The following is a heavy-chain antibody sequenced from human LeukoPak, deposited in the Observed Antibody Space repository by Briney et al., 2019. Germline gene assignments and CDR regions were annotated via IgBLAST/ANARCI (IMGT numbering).Heavy chain of an antibody. CDR3: ARESSGYPYDLDY. CDR1: GFTFSSYG. CDR2: IRYDGSNK. V-gene: IGHV3-30*02. J-gene: IGHJ4*02. Sequence: GGSLRLSCAASGFTFSSYGMHWVRQAPGKGLEWVAFIRYDGSNKYYADSVKGRFTISRDNAKNSLYLQMNSLRAEDTAVYYCARESSGYPYDLDYWGQGTLVTVSS. D-gene: IGHD3-22*01.